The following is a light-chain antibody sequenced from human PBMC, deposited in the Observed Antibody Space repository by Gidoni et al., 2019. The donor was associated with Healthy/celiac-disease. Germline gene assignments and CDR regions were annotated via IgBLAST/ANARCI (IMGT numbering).Light chain of an antibody. V-gene: IGKV3-11*01. CDR2: DAS. CDR1: QSVSSY. CDR3: QQRSNWPGFX. J-gene: IGKJ3*01. Sequence: EIVLTQSPATLSLSPGERATLSCRASQSVSSYLAWYQQKPGQAPRLLIYDASNRATGIPARFSGSGSGTDFTLTISSLEPEDFAVYYCQQRSNWPGFXFXPGTKVDIK.